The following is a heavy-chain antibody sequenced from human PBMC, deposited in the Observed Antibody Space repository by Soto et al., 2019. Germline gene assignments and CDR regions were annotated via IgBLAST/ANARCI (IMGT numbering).Heavy chain of an antibody. CDR1: GGSISSYY. V-gene: IGHV4-4*07. Sequence: SETLSLTCTVSGGSISSYYWSWIRQPAGKGLEWIGRIYTSGSTNYNPSLKSRVTMSVDTSKNQFSLKLSSVTAADTAVYYCARGGYSSSSDYFDYWGQGTLVTVSS. D-gene: IGHD6-6*01. J-gene: IGHJ4*02. CDR2: IYTSGST. CDR3: ARGGYSSSSDYFDY.